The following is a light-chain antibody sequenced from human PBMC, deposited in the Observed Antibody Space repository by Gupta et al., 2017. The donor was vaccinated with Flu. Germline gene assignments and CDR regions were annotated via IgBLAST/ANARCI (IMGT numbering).Light chain of an antibody. CDR1: SSDVGGYNY. CDR3: SSYTSSSTLVV. J-gene: IGLJ2*01. Sequence: STISCTGTSSDVGGYNYVSWYQQHPGTAPKLMIYEVSKRPSGVSNRVSGSKSGNTASLTIXGXQAEDEXVYYCSSYTSSSTLVVFGGGTKLTVL. CDR2: EVS. V-gene: IGLV2-14*01.